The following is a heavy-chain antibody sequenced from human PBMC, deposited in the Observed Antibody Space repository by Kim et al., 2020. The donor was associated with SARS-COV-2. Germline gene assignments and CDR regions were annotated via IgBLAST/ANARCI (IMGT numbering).Heavy chain of an antibody. CDR3: ARDRDSSGWYFLGSRPRP. Sequence: ASVKVSCKASGYTFTSYGISWVRQAPGQGLEWMGWISAYNGNTNYAQKLQGRVTMTTDTSTSTAYMELRSLRSDDTAVYYCARDRDSSGWYFLGSRPRPWGQGTLVTVSS. J-gene: IGHJ5*02. CDR1: GYTFTSYG. D-gene: IGHD6-19*01. CDR2: ISAYNGNT. V-gene: IGHV1-18*01.